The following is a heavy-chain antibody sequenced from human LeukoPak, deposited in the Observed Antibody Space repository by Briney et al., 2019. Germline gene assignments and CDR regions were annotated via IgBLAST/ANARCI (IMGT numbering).Heavy chain of an antibody. V-gene: IGHV3-48*01. Sequence: GGSLRLSCAASGFTFSSYSMNWVRQAPGKGLEWVSYISSSGSTIYYADSVKGRFTISRDNAKNSLYLQMNSLRAEDTAVYYCARVRTYNWNDLDYFDYWGQGTLVTVSS. J-gene: IGHJ4*02. CDR1: GFTFSSYS. CDR2: ISSSGSTI. D-gene: IGHD1-20*01. CDR3: ARVRTYNWNDLDYFDY.